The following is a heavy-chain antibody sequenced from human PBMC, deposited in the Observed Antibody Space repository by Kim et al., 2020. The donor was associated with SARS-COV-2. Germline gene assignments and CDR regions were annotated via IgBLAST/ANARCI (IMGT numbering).Heavy chain of an antibody. Sequence: GGSLRLSCAASGFTFDDYAMHWVRQAPGKGLEWVSGISWNSGSIGYADSVKGRFTISRDNAKNSLYLQMNSLRAEDTALYYCAKGLDSSSWYPGDWGQGTLVTVSS. CDR1: GFTFDDYA. V-gene: IGHV3-9*01. CDR2: ISWNSGSI. D-gene: IGHD6-13*01. CDR3: AKGLDSSSWYPGD. J-gene: IGHJ4*02.